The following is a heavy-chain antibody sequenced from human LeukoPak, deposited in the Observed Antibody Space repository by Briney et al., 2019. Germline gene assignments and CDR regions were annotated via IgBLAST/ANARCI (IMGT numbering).Heavy chain of an antibody. CDR3: ARVRSGWAPYDY. J-gene: IGHJ4*02. D-gene: IGHD6-19*01. V-gene: IGHV1-46*01. Sequence: ASVKVSCKASGYTFTSYYMHWVRQAPGQGLEWMGLISPSDGSTSYAQKFQGRVTMTRDMSTSTVYMELSSLRSEDTAMYYCARVRSGWAPYDYWGQGTLVTVSS. CDR2: ISPSDGST. CDR1: GYTFTSYY.